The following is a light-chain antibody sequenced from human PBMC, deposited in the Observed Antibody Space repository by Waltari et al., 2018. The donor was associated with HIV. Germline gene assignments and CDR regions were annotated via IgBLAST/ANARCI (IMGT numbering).Light chain of an antibody. CDR2: DDS. J-gene: IGLJ3*02. V-gene: IGLV3-21*02. CDR3: QVWDYNSDRWV. CDR1: NIGTKN. Sequence: SYVLTQPPSVSVAPGQTARITCGGNNIGTKNMHWYQQRPGQAPVLGVSDDSDRPSDIPERFSGANSANTATLSISRVEAGDEADYYCQVWDYNSDRWVFGGGTKLTVL.